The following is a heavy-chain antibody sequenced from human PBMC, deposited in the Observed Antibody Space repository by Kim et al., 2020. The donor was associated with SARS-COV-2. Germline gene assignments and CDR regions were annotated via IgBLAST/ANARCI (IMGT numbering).Heavy chain of an antibody. J-gene: IGHJ6*02. Sequence: SQTLSLTCAISGDTVSSKSAAWHWNRQSPSRGLEWLGRTYFRSKWSTNYAVSVKGRITIKLDITKNQVSLQLSSVTPENSAVYYCSRAQCTTYEKYYLFPGLDVWCQGTTVAVAS. CDR1: GDTVSSKSAA. D-gene: IGHD1-26*01. CDR3: SRAQCTTYEKYYLFPGLDV. CDR2: TYFRSKWST. V-gene: IGHV6-1*01.